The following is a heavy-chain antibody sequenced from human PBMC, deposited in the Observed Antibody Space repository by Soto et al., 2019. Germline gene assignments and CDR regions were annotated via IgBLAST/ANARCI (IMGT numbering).Heavy chain of an antibody. CDR2: IIPILGIA. Sequence: QVQLVQSGAEVKKPGSSVKVSCKASGGTFSSYTISWVRQAPGQGLEWMGRIIPILGIANYAQKFQGRVTLTANKSTSTAYMELSSLRSEDTAVYYCARDSLRSIAAAGSDPWGQGTLVTVSS. CDR3: ARDSLRSIAAAGSDP. J-gene: IGHJ5*02. CDR1: GGTFSSYT. V-gene: IGHV1-69*08. D-gene: IGHD6-13*01.